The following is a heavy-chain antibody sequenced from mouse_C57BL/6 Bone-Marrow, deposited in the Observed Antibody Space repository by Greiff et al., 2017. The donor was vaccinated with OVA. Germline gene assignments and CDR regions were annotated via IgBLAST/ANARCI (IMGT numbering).Heavy chain of an antibody. Sequence: VQLQQSGPVLVKPGASVKMSCKASGYTFTDYYMNWVKQSHGKSLEWIGVINPYNGGTSYNQKFKGKATLTVDKSSSTAYMELNSLTSEDSAVYYGARGSSGYYFDYWGQGTTLTVSS. CDR1: GYTFTDYY. CDR3: ARGSSGYYFDY. V-gene: IGHV1-19*01. D-gene: IGHD3-2*02. J-gene: IGHJ2*01. CDR2: INPYNGGT.